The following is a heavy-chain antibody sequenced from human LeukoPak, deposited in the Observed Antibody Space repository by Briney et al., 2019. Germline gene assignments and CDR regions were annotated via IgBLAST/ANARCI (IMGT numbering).Heavy chain of an antibody. CDR1: GFTFSSYS. CDR3: ARDDPRQYYYDSSGYYSDAFDI. Sequence: GSLRLSCAASGFTFSSYSMNWVRQAPGKGLEWVSSISSSSSYIYYADSVKGRFTISRDNAKNSLYLQMNSLRAEDTAVYYCARDDPRQYYYDSSGYYSDAFDIWGQGTMVTVSS. V-gene: IGHV3-21*01. CDR2: ISSSSSYI. J-gene: IGHJ3*02. D-gene: IGHD3-22*01.